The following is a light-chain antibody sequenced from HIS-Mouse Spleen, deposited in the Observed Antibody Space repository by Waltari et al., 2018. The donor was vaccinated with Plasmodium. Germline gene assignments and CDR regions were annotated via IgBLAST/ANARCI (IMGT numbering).Light chain of an antibody. CDR2: KAS. J-gene: IGKJ1*01. Sequence: IQMTQSPSPLSASVGDRVTITCRASQSISSRFAWYQQKPGKAPKLLIYKASSLASGVPSRFSGSGSGTEFTLTISSLQPDDFATYYCQQYNSYSWTFGQGTKVEIK. V-gene: IGKV1-5*03. CDR3: QQYNSYSWT. CDR1: QSISSR.